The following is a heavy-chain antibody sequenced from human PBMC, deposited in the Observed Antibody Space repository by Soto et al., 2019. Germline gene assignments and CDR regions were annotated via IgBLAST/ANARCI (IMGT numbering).Heavy chain of an antibody. V-gene: IGHV2-5*01. Sequence: QITLRESAPTLVKPTQTLTLTCTSLGLSLSTSGVGVAWIRHPPGKALEWRALLSWNDDKRYTPSLKSKPTIAKDTSKNQVVLTMTNMDPVDTTTYYCALRSFASDAFDVWGQGTMVNVSS. CDR3: ALRSFASDAFDV. CDR2: LSWNDDK. D-gene: IGHD3-3*01. CDR1: GLSLSTSGVG. J-gene: IGHJ3*01.